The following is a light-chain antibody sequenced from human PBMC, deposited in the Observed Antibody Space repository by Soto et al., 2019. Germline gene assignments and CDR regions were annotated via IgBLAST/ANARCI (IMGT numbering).Light chain of an antibody. J-gene: IGLJ1*01. CDR1: STDVGGYNY. V-gene: IGLV2-14*01. Sequence: QSVLAQPSSVSGSPGQSITISCTGTSTDVGGYNYVSWYQHHPGKGPKLIIYEVSNRPSRVSDRFSGSKSGNKASLIISNLEAEDESDYYCGSYTSTDTPFVFXTGTKVTVL. CDR3: GSYTSTDTPFV. CDR2: EVS.